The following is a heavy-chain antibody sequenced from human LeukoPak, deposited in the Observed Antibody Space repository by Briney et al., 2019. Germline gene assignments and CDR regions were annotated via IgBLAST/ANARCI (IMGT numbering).Heavy chain of an antibody. CDR1: GFTFSAYS. D-gene: IGHD3-10*02. V-gene: IGHV3-21*01. CDR3: AELGITMIGGV. CDR2: ISSSSSYI. J-gene: IGHJ6*04. Sequence: GGSLRLSCAASGFTFSAYSMNWVRQAPGKGLEWVSSISSSSSYIYYADSVKGRFTISRDNAKNSLYLQMNSLRAEDTAVYYCAELGITMIGGVWGEGTTVTISS.